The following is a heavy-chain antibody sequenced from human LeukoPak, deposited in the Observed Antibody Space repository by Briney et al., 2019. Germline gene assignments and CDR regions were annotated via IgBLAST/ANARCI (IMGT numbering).Heavy chain of an antibody. Sequence: GGSLRLSCAASGFTFSSYAMSWVRQAPGKGLEWVSAISGSGGSTYYADSVKGRFTISRDNSKNTLYLQMNSLRAEDTAVYYCAKDVGIFGVVNDNNYWGQGTLVTVSS. CDR2: ISGSGGST. J-gene: IGHJ4*02. CDR3: AKDVGIFGVVNDNNY. CDR1: GFTFSSYA. D-gene: IGHD3-3*01. V-gene: IGHV3-23*01.